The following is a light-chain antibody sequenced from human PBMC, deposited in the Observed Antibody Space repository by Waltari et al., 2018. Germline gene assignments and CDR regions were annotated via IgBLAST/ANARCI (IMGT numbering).Light chain of an antibody. V-gene: IGLV1-44*01. Sequence: QAVLTQPHSAAGHPGQSVTRPCSGGSPNSGGHVVTWFQQLPGPAPKCLIYANNQRPSGVPDRFSGSKSGTSASLAISGLQSEDEADYYCVAWDGSLSGQWVFGGGTKLTVL. CDR2: ANN. J-gene: IGLJ3*02. CDR1: SPNSGGHV. CDR3: VAWDGSLSGQWV.